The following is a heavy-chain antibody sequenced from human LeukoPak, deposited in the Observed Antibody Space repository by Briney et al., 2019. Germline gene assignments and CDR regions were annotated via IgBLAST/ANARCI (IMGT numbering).Heavy chain of an antibody. CDR2: ISSSSSNI. Sequence: GGSLRLSCADSEFTFSKYTMTWVRQAPGEGLEWISSISSSSSNIYYADSVKGRFTISRDNAKNSLYLQMNSLRVEDTAVCYCARDLLAVTPKYYGMDVWGQGSTVTVSS. CDR3: ARDLLAVTPKYYGMDV. J-gene: IGHJ6*02. D-gene: IGHD2-21*02. V-gene: IGHV3-21*01. CDR1: EFTFSKYT.